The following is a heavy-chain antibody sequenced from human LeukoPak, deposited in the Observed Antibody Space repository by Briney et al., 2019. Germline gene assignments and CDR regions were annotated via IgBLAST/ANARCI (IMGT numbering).Heavy chain of an antibody. V-gene: IGHV1-3*01. D-gene: IGHD5-18*01. CDR1: GYTFTSYA. Sequence: ASVKVSCKASGYTFTSYAMHWVGQAPGQRGEWMGWINAGNGNTKYSQKFQGRVTITRDTSASTAYMELSSLRSEDTAVYYCARDRGEQLWFSGLFDYWGQGTLVTVSS. J-gene: IGHJ4*02. CDR3: ARDRGEQLWFSGLFDY. CDR2: INAGNGNT.